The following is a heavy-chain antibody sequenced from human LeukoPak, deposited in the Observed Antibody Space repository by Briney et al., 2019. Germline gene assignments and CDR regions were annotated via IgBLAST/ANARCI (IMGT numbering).Heavy chain of an antibody. CDR3: ARDVYYGSGSPTVDY. J-gene: IGHJ4*02. V-gene: IGHV3-7*01. CDR1: GFTFSSYW. D-gene: IGHD3-10*01. CDR2: IKQDGSEK. Sequence: GGSLRLSCAASGFTFSSYWMSWVRQAPGKGLEWVANIKQDGSEKYYVDSVKGRFTISRDNAKNSLYLQMNSLRAEDTAVYYCARDVYYGSGSPTVDYWGQETLVTVSS.